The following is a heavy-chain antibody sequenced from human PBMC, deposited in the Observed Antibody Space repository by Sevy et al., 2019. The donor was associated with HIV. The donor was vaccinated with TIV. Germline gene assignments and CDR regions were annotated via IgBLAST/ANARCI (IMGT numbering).Heavy chain of an antibody. CDR2: IYSAGTT. CDR1: GLTVGSLS. J-gene: IGHJ6*02. V-gene: IGHV3-53*01. CDR3: ARIKGASSSYAMDV. Sequence: GGSLRLSCVASGLTVGSLSINWVRQAPGKGLEWVSLIYSAGTTFYSASVKGRFTISRDNSNNTLDLQMNSLRAEDTAIYYCARIKGASSSYAMDVWGQGTTVTSP. D-gene: IGHD2-2*01.